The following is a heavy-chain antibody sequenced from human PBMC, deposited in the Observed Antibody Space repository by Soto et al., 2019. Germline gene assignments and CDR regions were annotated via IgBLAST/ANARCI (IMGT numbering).Heavy chain of an antibody. CDR2: ISNSGGST. CDR3: AKDPKYCSSTSCAY. CDR1: GFTFSSYA. J-gene: IGHJ4*02. D-gene: IGHD2-2*01. V-gene: IGHV3-23*01. Sequence: PGGSLRLSCAASGFTFSSYAMSWVRQAPGKGLEWVSAISNSGGSTYYADSVKGRFTISRDNSKNTLYLQMNSLRAEDTAIYYCAKDPKYCSSTSCAYWGQGTLVTVSS.